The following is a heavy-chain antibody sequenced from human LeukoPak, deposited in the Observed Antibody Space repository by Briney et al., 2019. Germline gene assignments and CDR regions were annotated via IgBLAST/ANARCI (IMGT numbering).Heavy chain of an antibody. D-gene: IGHD4-23*01. CDR3: ARDRGYSTFDY. CDR2: IKEDGSEI. Sequence: AGVSRRRSCAGCALTFGNDWMRGVRQSLGKGLEWVANIKEDGSEINYVDSVKGRFTISRDNAKKSLYLQMNSLRVDDTAVYYCARDRGYSTFDYWGQGTLVTVSS. J-gene: IGHJ4*02. CDR1: ALTFGNDW. V-gene: IGHV3-7*01.